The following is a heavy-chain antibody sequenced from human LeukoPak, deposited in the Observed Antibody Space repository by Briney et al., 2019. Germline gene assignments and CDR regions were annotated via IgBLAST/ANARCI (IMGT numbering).Heavy chain of an antibody. V-gene: IGHV1-69*02. D-gene: IGHD2-2*01. CDR1: GGTLSSYS. J-gene: IGHJ4*02. CDR3: ARCCSSTSCYAGYY. CDR2: IIPILGIA. Sequence: TVKVTCKASGGTLSSYSISWVRQAPGQGLEWIGRIIPILGIANYAQKFQGRVTITADKSTSTAYMELSSVRSEDTAVYYCARCCSSTSCYAGYYWGKGTMVTVSS.